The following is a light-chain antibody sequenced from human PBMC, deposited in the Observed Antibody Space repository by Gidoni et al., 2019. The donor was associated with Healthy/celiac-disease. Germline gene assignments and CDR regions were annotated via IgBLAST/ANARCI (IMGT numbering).Light chain of an antibody. Sequence: DIQMTQSPSSLSASVGDRVTITCRASQSISSYLNWYQQKPGKAPKLLIYAASSLQSGVPSRFSGSGSGTDFTLTISSMQPEDFATYYCQQSYSTPQTVGQXTKLEIK. CDR1: QSISSY. CDR2: AAS. V-gene: IGKV1-39*01. CDR3: QQSYSTPQT. J-gene: IGKJ2*01.